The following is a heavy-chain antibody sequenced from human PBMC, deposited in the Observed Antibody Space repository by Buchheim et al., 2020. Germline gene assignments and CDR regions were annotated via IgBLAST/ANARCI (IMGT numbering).Heavy chain of an antibody. D-gene: IGHD1-1*01. CDR1: GFTFDDYG. Sequence: EVQLVESGGGVVRPGGSLRLSCAVFGFTFDDYGMNWVRQVPGKGLEWVSGINWNGGYTAYADSVKGRFTISRDNAKNALYLQMNRLRDEDTAFYYCARDVDEEDTTYSWFDPWGQGTL. J-gene: IGHJ5*02. CDR3: ARDVDEEDTTYSWFDP. CDR2: INWNGGYT. V-gene: IGHV3-20*04.